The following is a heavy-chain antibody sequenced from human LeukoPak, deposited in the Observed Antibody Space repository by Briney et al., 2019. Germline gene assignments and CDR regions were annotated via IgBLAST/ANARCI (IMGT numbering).Heavy chain of an antibody. Sequence: PSETLSLTCTVSGGSISSYYWSWIRQPPGKGLEWIGYIYYSGSTNYNPSLKSRVTISVDTSKNQFSLKLSSVTAADTAVYYCARGGTVVIHYYYGMDVWGQGTTVTVSS. CDR1: GGSISSYY. V-gene: IGHV4-59*01. D-gene: IGHD4-23*01. J-gene: IGHJ6*02. CDR2: IYYSGST. CDR3: ARGGTVVIHYYYGMDV.